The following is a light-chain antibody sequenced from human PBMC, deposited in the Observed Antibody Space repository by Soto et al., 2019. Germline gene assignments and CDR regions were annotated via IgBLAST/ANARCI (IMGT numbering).Light chain of an antibody. V-gene: IGLV2-14*01. CDR3: SSYTSSSTVL. Sequence: QLVLTQPASVSGSPGQSITISCTGTSSDIGGYNYVSWYQQHPGKAPKLMIYEVNNRPSGVSYRFSGSKSGSTASLTISGLQAEDEAEYYCSSYTSSSTVLFAGGTKLTVL. CDR2: EVN. CDR1: SSDIGGYNY. J-gene: IGLJ2*01.